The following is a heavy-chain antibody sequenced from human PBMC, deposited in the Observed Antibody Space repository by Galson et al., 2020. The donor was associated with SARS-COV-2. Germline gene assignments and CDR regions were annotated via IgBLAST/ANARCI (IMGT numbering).Heavy chain of an antibody. J-gene: IGHJ4*02. CDR2: IKQDGSEK. D-gene: IGHD2-8*01. CDR1: GFTFSSSW. CDR3: ARGVYVFGY. Sequence: GASLKLSCAASGFTFSSSWMRWVRQAPGKGLEWVANIKQDGSEKHYVDAVRGRFTISRDNAKNSLYLQMNSLRAEDTAVYYCARGVYVFGYWGQGTLVTVSS. V-gene: IGHV3-7*01.